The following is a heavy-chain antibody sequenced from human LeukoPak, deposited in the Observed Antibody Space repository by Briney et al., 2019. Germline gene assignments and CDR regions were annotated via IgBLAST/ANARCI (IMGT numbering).Heavy chain of an antibody. CDR2: INHSGST. J-gene: IGHJ3*02. V-gene: IGHV4-34*01. CDR1: GGSFSGYY. CDR3: ARASFRRGYCSGGSCLWAFDI. Sequence: KPSETLSLTCAGYGGSFSGYYWSWIRQPPGKGLGWIGEINHSGSTNYNPSLKSRVTISVDTSKNQFSLKLSSVTAADTAVYYCARASFRRGYCSGGSCLWAFDIWGQGTMVTVSS. D-gene: IGHD2-15*01.